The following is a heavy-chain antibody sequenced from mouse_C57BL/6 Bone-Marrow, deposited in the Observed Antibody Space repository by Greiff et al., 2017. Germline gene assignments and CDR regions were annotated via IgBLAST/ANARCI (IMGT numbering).Heavy chain of an antibody. V-gene: IGHV1-85*01. D-gene: IGHD1-1*01. J-gene: IGHJ4*01. Sequence: VQGVESGPELVKPGASVKLSCKASGYTFTSYDINWVRQRPGQGLEWIGWIYPRDGSTYYNEKFKGKATLTVDTSSSTAYLERHSLTSEDSAVYVCARGLYCPYNYWGQGTSVTVSS. CDR1: GYTFTSYD. CDR2: IYPRDGST. CDR3: ARGLYCPYNY.